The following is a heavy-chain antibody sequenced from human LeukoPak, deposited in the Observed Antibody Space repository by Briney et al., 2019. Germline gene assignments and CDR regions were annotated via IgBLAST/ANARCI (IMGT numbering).Heavy chain of an antibody. CDR2: FYYSGST. J-gene: IGHJ1*01. D-gene: IGHD1-1*01. Sequence: PSETLSLTCTVSGGSISSYYWGWIRQPPGKGLEWIGSFYYSGSTYYNPSLKSRATISVDTSKNQFSLRLSSVTAADTAVYYCARRVRSTEYFQHWGQGTLVTVSS. V-gene: IGHV4-39*01. CDR1: GGSISSYY. CDR3: ARRVRSTEYFQH.